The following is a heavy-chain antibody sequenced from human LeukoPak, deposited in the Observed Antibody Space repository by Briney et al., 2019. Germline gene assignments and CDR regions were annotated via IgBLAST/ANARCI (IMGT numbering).Heavy chain of an antibody. D-gene: IGHD3-9*01. CDR1: GYSISSGYY. CDR3: ARGARGYFDWLTVAGPHFDY. V-gene: IGHV4-38-2*02. CDR2: IYHSGST. J-gene: IGHJ4*02. Sequence: SETLSLTCTVSGYSISSGYYWGWIRQPPGKGLEWIGSIYHSGSTYYNPSLKSRVTISVDTSKNQFSLKLSSVTAADTAVYYCARGARGYFDWLTVAGPHFDYWGQGTLVTVSS.